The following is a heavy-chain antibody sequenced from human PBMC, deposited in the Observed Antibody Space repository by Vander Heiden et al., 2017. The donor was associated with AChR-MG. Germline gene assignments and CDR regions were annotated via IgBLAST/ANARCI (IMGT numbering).Heavy chain of an antibody. CDR1: GPSFSSYN. CDR2: ISSSTTYI. D-gene: IGHD3-22*01. CDR3: ARGADYYDSSAYAFDI. J-gene: IGHJ3*02. Sequence: EVHLAESGGGLVKPGGSLRLSCAASGPSFSSYNMNWVRQAPGKGLGWVSSISSSTTYIYYADSVKGRFTISRDNAKNSLYLQMNSLRAEDTAVYYCARGADYYDSSAYAFDIWGQGTMVTVSS. V-gene: IGHV3-21*01.